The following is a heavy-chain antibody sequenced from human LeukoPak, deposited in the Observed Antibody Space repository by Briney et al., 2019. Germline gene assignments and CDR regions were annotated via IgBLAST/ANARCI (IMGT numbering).Heavy chain of an antibody. J-gene: IGHJ5*02. CDR2: ITSRSTT. CDR1: GFAFSTYG. D-gene: IGHD2-15*01. Sequence: EGSLRLSCAASGFAFSTYGMNWVRQAPGKGLEWISYITSRSTTYYADSVRGRFTISRDNAKNSLYLQMNSLRAEDTAVYYCARGPDIVVVVANWFDPWGQGTLVTVSS. CDR3: ARGPDIVVVVANWFDP. V-gene: IGHV3-48*01.